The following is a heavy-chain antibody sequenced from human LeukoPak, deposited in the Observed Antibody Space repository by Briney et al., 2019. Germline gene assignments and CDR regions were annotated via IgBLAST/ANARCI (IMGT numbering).Heavy chain of an antibody. CDR3: ARMNYISSGWGAPFDY. V-gene: IGHV3-48*04. Sequence: GGSLRLSCAASGFTFSSYSMNWVRQAPGKGLEWLSYIRGSGSTIYYTDSVKGRFTISRDNAKNSLYLQMNSLRAEDTAVYYCARMNYISSGWGAPFDYWGQGTLVTVSS. D-gene: IGHD1-7*01. J-gene: IGHJ4*02. CDR2: IRGSGSTI. CDR1: GFTFSSYS.